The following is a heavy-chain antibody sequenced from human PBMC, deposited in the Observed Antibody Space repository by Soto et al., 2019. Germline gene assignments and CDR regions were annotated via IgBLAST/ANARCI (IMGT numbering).Heavy chain of an antibody. V-gene: IGHV4-4*07. D-gene: IGHD5-12*01. CDR3: AREGSYSAYNFAHGIQLWSFDF. J-gene: IGHJ4*02. Sequence: SETLSLTCTVSGGSINTFYWSWVRQPAGKGLEWIGRIFSSGSTSFNPSLGSRVAMSVDTSKNHFSLNLSSVTAADMAVYYCAREGSYSAYNFAHGIQLWSFDFWGQGALVTVSS. CDR2: IFSSGST. CDR1: GGSINTFY.